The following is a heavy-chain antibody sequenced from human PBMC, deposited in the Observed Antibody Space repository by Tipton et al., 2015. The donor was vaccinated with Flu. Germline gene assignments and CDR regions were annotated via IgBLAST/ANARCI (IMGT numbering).Heavy chain of an antibody. CDR1: GGSFSGYY. CDR2: INHSGST. Sequence: SCAVYGGSFSGYYWSWIRQPPGKGLEWIGEINHSGSTNYNPSLKSRVTISVDTSKNQFSLKLSSVTAADTAVYYCARHGVLYDYIWGSYRERYYFDYWGQGTLVTVSS. CDR3: ARHGVLYDYIWGSYRERYYFDY. D-gene: IGHD3-16*02. J-gene: IGHJ4*02. V-gene: IGHV4-34*01.